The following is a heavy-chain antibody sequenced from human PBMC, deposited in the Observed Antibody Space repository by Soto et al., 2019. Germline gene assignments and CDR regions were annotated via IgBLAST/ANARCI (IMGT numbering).Heavy chain of an antibody. CDR2: INHSGST. CDR1: GGSFSCYY. CDR3: ARGGTLRYFDWLSRTLYYYYYGMDV. J-gene: IGHJ6*02. Sequence: SETLSLTCAVYGGSFSCYYWSWIRQPPGQGLEWIGEINHSGSTNYNPSLKSRVTISVDTSKNQFSLKLSSVTAADTAVYYCARGGTLRYFDWLSRTLYYYYYGMDVWGQGTTVTVSS. V-gene: IGHV4-34*01. D-gene: IGHD3-9*01.